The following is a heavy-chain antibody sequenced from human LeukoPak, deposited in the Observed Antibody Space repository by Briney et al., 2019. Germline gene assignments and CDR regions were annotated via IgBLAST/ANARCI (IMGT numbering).Heavy chain of an antibody. J-gene: IGHJ4*02. D-gene: IGHD1-26*01. V-gene: IGHV3-20*04. CDR2: IDWNGGST. CDR3: AKDPAGSYFYFDY. CDR1: GFIFDDYA. Sequence: GGSLRLSCAASGFIFDDYAMNWVRHAPGKGLEWVSGIDWNGGSTGYADSVKGRLTISRDNAKNSLYLQMNSLRAEDTAVYYCAKDPAGSYFYFDYWGQGTLVTVSS.